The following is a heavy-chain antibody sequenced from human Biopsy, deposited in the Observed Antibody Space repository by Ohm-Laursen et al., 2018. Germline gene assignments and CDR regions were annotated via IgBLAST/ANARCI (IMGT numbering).Heavy chain of an antibody. J-gene: IGHJ4*02. Sequence: SLRLSCAASGITVNDHYMSWVRQAPGKGLEWVSRINTDGSSTNYADAVKGRFTNSRDNAKNTLHLQMNSLRAEDTAVYYCTGDSGGLGDYWGQGTLVTVSS. CDR2: INTDGSST. V-gene: IGHV3-74*01. CDR1: GITVNDHY. CDR3: TGDSGGLGDY. D-gene: IGHD2-8*02.